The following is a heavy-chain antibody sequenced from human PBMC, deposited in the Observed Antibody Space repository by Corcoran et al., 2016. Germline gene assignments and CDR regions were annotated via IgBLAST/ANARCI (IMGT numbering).Heavy chain of an antibody. V-gene: IGHV3-48*04. CDR3: ARDFWSGYSPRVGFDI. CDR1: GFTFSSYS. Sequence: EVQLVESGGGLVQPGGSLRLSCAASGFTFSSYSMNWVRQAPGKGLEWVSYISSSSSTIYYADSVKGRFTISRDNAKNSLYLQMNSLRAEDTAVYYCARDFWSGYSPRVGFDIWGQGTMVTVSS. CDR2: ISSSSSTI. J-gene: IGHJ3*02. D-gene: IGHD3-3*01.